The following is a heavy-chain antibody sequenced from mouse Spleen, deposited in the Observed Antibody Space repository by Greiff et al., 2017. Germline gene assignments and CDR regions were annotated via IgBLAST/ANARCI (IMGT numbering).Heavy chain of an antibody. CDR3: ARDWAFAY. J-gene: IGHJ3*01. D-gene: IGHD4-1*01. CDR1: GFTFSDYG. CDR2: ISSGSNTI. V-gene: IGHV5-17*01. Sequence: EVKVEESGGGLVKPGGSLKLSCAASGFTFSDYGMHWVRQAPEKGLEWVAYISSGSNTIYYADTVKGRFTISRDNAKNTLFLQMTSLRSEDTAMYYCARDWAFAYWGQGTLVTVS.